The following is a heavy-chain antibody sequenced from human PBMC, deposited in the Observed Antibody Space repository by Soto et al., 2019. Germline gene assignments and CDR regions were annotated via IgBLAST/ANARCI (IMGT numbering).Heavy chain of an antibody. V-gene: IGHV4-59*01. D-gene: IGHD2-2*01. CDR2: IYYSGST. J-gene: IGHJ3*02. Sequence: SETLSLTCTVSGGYISSYYWSWIRQPPGKGLEWIGYIYYSGSTNYNPSLKSRVTISVDTSKNQFSLKLSSVTAADTAVYYCARDDTGVVPAAMNAFDIWGQGTMVTVSS. CDR1: GGYISSYY. CDR3: ARDDTGVVPAAMNAFDI.